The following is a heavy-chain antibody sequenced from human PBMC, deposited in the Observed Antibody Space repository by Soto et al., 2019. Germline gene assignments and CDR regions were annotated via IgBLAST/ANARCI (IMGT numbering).Heavy chain of an antibody. CDR1: EYTFAGYY. Sequence: VASVKVSCKSSEYTFAGYYMHWVRQAPGQGLEWMGWINPKSGGTNYAQKFQGWVTMTRDTSIRTAYMELRRLKSDDTAVYYCARCGGYCSGGTCYLYGMDVWGQGTTVTVTS. J-gene: IGHJ6*02. CDR2: INPKSGGT. CDR3: ARCGGYCSGGTCYLYGMDV. D-gene: IGHD2-15*01. V-gene: IGHV1-2*04.